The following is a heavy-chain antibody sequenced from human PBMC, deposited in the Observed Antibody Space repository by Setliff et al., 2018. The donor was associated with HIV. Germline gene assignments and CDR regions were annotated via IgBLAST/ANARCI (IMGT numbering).Heavy chain of an antibody. V-gene: IGHV4-39*01. CDR1: GGSISSGYY. Sequence: PSETLSLTCTVSGGSISSGYYWGWIRQPPGKGLEWIGNFYCSGSSHYNPSLKSRVTISVDTSKNQFSLKLISVSAADTAVYYCAKLLPAADMAREIDSWGQGTLVTVSS. CDR3: AKLLPAADMAREIDS. D-gene: IGHD2-2*01. J-gene: IGHJ4*02. CDR2: FYCSGSS.